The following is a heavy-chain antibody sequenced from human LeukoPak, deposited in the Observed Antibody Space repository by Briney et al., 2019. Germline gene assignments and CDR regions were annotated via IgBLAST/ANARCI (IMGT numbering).Heavy chain of an antibody. CDR1: GFTVSSNY. V-gene: IGHV3-53*01. CDR3: ASAYYIWGSLDI. CDR2: IYSGGST. D-gene: IGHD3-16*01. Sequence: GGSLRLSCAASGFTVSSNYMSWVRQAPGKGLEWVSVIYSGGSTYYSDAVKGRCTISRDNSKNTLYLQMNSLRAEDTAVYYCASAYYIWGSLDIWGEGTMVTVSS. J-gene: IGHJ3*02.